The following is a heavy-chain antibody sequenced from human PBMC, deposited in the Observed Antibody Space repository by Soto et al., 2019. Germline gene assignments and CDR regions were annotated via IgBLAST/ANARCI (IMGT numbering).Heavy chain of an antibody. CDR3: ARAPGLLRDDAFDI. CDR1: GFTFSSYS. V-gene: IGHV3-21*01. CDR2: ISSSSSYI. J-gene: IGHJ3*02. D-gene: IGHD2-15*01. Sequence: GGSLRLSCAASGFTFSSYSMNWVRQAPGKGLEWVSSISSSSSYIYYADSVKGRFTISRDNAKNSLYLQMNSLRAEDTAVYYCARAPGLLRDDAFDIWGQGTMVTVSS.